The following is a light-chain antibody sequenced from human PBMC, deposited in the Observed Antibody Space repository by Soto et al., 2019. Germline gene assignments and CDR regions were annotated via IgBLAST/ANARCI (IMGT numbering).Light chain of an antibody. Sequence: QSVLTQPPSASGTPGQRVAISCSASSSNIGSNYVYWYQQLPGTAPKLLIYRNNQRPSGVPERFSGSKSGTSASLAISGLRSEDEDDYYCASWDDSLSGDVVFGGGTKLTVL. CDR3: ASWDDSLSGDVV. CDR2: RNN. CDR1: SSNIGSNY. V-gene: IGLV1-47*01. J-gene: IGLJ2*01.